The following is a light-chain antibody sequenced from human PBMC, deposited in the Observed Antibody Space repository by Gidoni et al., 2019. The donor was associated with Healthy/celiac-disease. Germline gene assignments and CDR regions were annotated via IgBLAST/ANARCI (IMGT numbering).Light chain of an antibody. CDR2: GAS. V-gene: IGKV3-20*01. CDR3: QQYGSSPLFT. Sequence: VLTQSPGTLSLSLGERATLSCRASQSVSSSYLAWYQQKPGQAPRLLIYGASSRATGIPDRFSGSGSGTDFTLTISRLEPEDVAVYYCQQYGSSPLFTFXPXTKVDIK. CDR1: QSVSSSY. J-gene: IGKJ3*01.